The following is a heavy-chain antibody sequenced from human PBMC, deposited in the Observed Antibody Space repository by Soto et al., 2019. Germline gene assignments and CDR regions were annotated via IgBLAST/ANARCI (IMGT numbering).Heavy chain of an antibody. D-gene: IGHD3-10*01. J-gene: IGHJ4*02. CDR1: GFTFSYYP. CDR3: AREGVHNYTEYYFDY. V-gene: IGHV3-21*06. Sequence: GGSLRLSCAASGFTFSYYPLHWVRRAPGKGLEWVSSISGVRDYIRYADSVKGRFAISRDNAKTSLYLQMNSLTAEDTAVYYCAREGVHNYTEYYFDYWGQGTLVTVSS. CDR2: ISGVRDYI.